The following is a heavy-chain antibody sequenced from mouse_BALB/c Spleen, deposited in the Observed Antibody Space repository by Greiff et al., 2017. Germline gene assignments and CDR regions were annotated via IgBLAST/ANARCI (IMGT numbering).Heavy chain of an antibody. CDR2: IYPGNVNT. J-gene: IGHJ3*01. V-gene: IGHV1S56*01. CDR3: ARPITTVVATGFAY. CDR1: GYTFTSYY. Sequence: VQLKESGPELVKPGASVRISCKASGYTFTSYYIHWVKQRPGQGLEWIGWIYPGNVNTKYNEKFKGKATLTADKSSSTAYMQLSSLTSEDSAVYFCARPITTVVATGFAYWGQGTLVTVSA. D-gene: IGHD1-1*01.